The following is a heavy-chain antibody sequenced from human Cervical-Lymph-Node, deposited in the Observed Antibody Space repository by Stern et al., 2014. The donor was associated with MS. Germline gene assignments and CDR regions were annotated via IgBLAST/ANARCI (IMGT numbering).Heavy chain of an antibody. CDR2: IYQPGNI. V-gene: IGHV4-4*02. J-gene: IGHJ4*02. CDR1: GASIGSSPW. D-gene: IGHD6-13*01. Sequence: QVHLQESGPGLVKPSGPLSLTCAVSGASIGSSPWWRWGRPPPGKRLEGIGEIYQPGNINYTPALKGRVTISLAKSKNQFSLGLNSLTAADTAIYYCAKEGRVSRFDSWGQGTLVTVSS. CDR3: AKEGRVSRFDS.